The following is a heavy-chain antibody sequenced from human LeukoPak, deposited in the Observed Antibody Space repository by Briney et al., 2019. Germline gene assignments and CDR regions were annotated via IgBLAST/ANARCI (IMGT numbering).Heavy chain of an antibody. D-gene: IGHD6-19*01. CDR3: AKDGAQYGSGPECDA. J-gene: IGHJ5*02. CDR2: ISHDGRNA. CDR1: GLHLSGTP. V-gene: IGHV3-23*01. Sequence: GESLRLSCSTSGLHLSGTPVRWVPQAPGKGLEWVSWISHDGRNAYYTDSVKGRFTISRDNSKKKVSLEMSTLTAADTGVYYCAKDGAQYGSGPECDARGQGALVTVSP.